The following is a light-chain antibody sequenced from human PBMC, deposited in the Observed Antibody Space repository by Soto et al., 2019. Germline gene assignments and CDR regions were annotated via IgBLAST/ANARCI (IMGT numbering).Light chain of an antibody. J-gene: IGLJ2*01. CDR3: VLYMRSGISV. V-gene: IGLV8-61*01. CDR2: NTN. CDR1: SDSVSTSYY. Sequence: QTVVTQEPSFSVSPGGTVTLTCGLSSDSVSTSYYPSWYQQTPGQAPRTLIYNTNTRSSGVPDRFSGSILGNRAALTITGAQADDESAYYCVLYMRSGISVFGGGTKVTVL.